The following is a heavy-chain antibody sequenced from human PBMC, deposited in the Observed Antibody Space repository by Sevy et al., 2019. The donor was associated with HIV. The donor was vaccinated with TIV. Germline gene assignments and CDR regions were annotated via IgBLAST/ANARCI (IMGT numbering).Heavy chain of an antibody. D-gene: IGHD6-19*01. V-gene: IGHV3-7*01. CDR3: ARDPGYSSGWPSGYYYYYGMDV. CDR1: GFTFSSYW. J-gene: IGHJ6*02. Sequence: GGSLRLSCAASGFTFSSYWMSWVRQAPGKGLEWVANIKQDGSEKYYVDSVKGRFTISRDNAKNSLYLQMNSLRAEDTAVYYCARDPGYSSGWPSGYYYYYGMDVWGQGTTVTVSS. CDR2: IKQDGSEK.